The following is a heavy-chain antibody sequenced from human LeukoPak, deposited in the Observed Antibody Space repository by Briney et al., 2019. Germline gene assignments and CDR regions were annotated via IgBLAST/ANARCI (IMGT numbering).Heavy chain of an antibody. CDR3: ARGLIQMVRPIGYSWLDY. Sequence: SETLSLTCTVSGDSFSSGGYSWIRQLPGMGLEWIGYVFSSGRTYYNASLKSRVTISLDTSKNRFSLRLSSVTAADTAVYYCARGLIQMVRPIGYSWLDYWGQGNLVTVSS. CDR2: VFSSGRT. V-gene: IGHV4-31*03. CDR1: GDSFSSGGY. D-gene: IGHD1-1*01. J-gene: IGHJ4*02.